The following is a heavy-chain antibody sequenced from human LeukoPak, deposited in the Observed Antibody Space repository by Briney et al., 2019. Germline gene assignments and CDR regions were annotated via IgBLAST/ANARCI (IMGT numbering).Heavy chain of an antibody. CDR2: IYYSGST. V-gene: IGHV4-59*01. CDR3: ARESPEGAGFDY. D-gene: IGHD6-19*01. J-gene: IGHJ4*02. Sequence: SETLSLTRTVSGGSISSYYWSWIRQPPGKGLEWIGYIYYSGSTNYNPSLKSRVTISVDTSKNRFSLKLSSVTAADTAVYYCARESPEGAGFDYWGQGTLVTVSS. CDR1: GGSISSYY.